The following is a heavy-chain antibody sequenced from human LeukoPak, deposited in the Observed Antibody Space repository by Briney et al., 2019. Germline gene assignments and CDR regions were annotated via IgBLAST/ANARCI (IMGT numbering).Heavy chain of an antibody. CDR3: ARAPMIVVVFPPRLDF. CDR2: INPNTGGT. J-gene: IGHJ4*02. Sequence: ASVKLSCKTSGYTFTGYYMHWVRQAPGQGLEWMGWINPNTGGTNYAQNFQGRVTMTSDTSISTAYMELSSLRSDDKAMYYCARAPMIVVVFPPRLDFWGQGTLVTVSS. V-gene: IGHV1-2*02. D-gene: IGHD3-22*01. CDR1: GYTFTGYY.